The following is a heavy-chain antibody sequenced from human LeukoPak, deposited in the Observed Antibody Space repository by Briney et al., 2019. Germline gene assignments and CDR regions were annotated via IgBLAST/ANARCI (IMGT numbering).Heavy chain of an antibody. V-gene: IGHV4-34*01. CDR2: INHSGST. J-gene: IGHJ4*02. D-gene: IGHD5-18*01. CDR1: GGSFSAYY. Sequence: PSETLSLTCALYGGSFSAYYWSWIRPPPGKGLEWIGEINHSGSTNYNPSLKSRVTISVDTSKNQFSLKLSSVTAADTAVYYCASRVNTAMVTTPFDFWGQGTLVTVSS. CDR3: ASRVNTAMVTTPFDF.